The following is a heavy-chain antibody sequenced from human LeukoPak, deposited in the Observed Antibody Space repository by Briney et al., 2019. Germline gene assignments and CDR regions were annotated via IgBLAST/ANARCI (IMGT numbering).Heavy chain of an antibody. CDR2: INRAGIES. CDR3: ARVGTWELQRVFDN. CDR1: GFTFTDYW. Sequence: QPGRSLRLSCAASGFTFTDYWMTWVRQVPGQGLEWVANINRAGIESYYVDSVKGRFTISRDNAENSLYLQMDSLRVDDTAVYYCARVGTWELQRVFDNWGQGTLVTVSS. D-gene: IGHD1-26*01. V-gene: IGHV3-7*01. J-gene: IGHJ4*02.